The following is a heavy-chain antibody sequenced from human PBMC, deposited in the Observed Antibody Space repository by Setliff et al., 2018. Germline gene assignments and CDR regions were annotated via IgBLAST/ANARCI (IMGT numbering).Heavy chain of an antibody. V-gene: IGHV3-23*03. CDR1: GFTFRSYA. CDR2: IYTGEDTT. D-gene: IGHD3-10*01. J-gene: IGHJ6*02. CDR3: ARDGVFYAMDV. Sequence: SLRLSCAASGFTFRSYAMNWVRQAPGKGLEWVSVIYTGEDTTYYADSVKGRFTVSRDNAKNTLFLQMNDLRAEDTALYYCARDGVFYAMDVWGRGTTVTVSS.